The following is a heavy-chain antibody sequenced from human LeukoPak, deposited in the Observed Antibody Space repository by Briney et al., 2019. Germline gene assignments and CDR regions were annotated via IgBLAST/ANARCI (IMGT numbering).Heavy chain of an antibody. V-gene: IGHV4-34*01. CDR3: ARRSKYSSGYYYFDY. CDR1: GGSFSGYF. CDR2: INHSGST. Sequence: SETLSLTCAVYGGSFSGYFWTWIRQPPGKGLEWIGEINHSGSTNYNPSLKSRVTISVDTSKNQFSLKLTSVTAADTAVYYCARRSKYSSGYYYFDYWGQGTLVTVSS. J-gene: IGHJ4*02. D-gene: IGHD3-22*01.